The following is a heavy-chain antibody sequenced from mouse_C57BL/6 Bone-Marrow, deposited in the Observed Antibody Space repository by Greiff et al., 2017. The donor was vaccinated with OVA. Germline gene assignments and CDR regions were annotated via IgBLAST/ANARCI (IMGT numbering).Heavy chain of an antibody. V-gene: IGHV1-64*01. CDR1: GYTFTSYW. D-gene: IGHD1-1*01. CDR2: IHPNSGST. CDR3: AREEFITTVVGYFDY. J-gene: IGHJ2*01. Sequence: QVQLQQPGAELVKPGASVKLSCKASGYTFTSYWMHWVKQRPGQGLEWIGMIHPNSGSTNYNEKFKSKATLTVDKSSSTAYMQLSSLTSEDSAVYDCAREEFITTVVGYFDYWGQGTTLTVSS.